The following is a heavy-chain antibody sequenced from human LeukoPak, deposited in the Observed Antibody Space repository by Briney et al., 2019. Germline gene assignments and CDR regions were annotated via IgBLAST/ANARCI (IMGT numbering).Heavy chain of an antibody. J-gene: IGHJ4*02. V-gene: IGHV3-21*01. Sequence: GGSLRRSCAASGFTFRNSAMNWVRQVSGKGLEWVSSIDYDSSHIYYAASVRGRFTISRDNARNSVYLQMNSLRVEDTAVYYCARDPLRYLRVGHYDYWGQGTLVAVSS. CDR1: GFTFRNSA. D-gene: IGHD3-9*01. CDR3: ARDPLRYLRVGHYDY. CDR2: IDYDSSHI.